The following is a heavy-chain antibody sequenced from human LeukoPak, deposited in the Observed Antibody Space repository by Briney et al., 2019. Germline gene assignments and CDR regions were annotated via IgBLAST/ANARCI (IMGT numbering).Heavy chain of an antibody. CDR3: ARDRCSGGSCYDYYFDY. CDR2: ISGGGGST. D-gene: IGHD2-15*01. Sequence: PGGSLRLSCAASGFTFSSYAMSWVRQAPGKGLEWVSAISGGGGSTYYADSVKGRFTISRDNSKNTLYLQMNSLRAEDTAVYYCARDRCSGGSCYDYYFDYWGQGTLVTVSS. J-gene: IGHJ4*02. CDR1: GFTFSSYA. V-gene: IGHV3-23*01.